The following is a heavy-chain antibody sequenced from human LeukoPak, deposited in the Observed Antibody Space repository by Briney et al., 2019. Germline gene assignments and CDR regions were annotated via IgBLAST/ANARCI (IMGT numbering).Heavy chain of an antibody. CDR2: ISGSGGST. J-gene: IGHJ4*02. Sequence: GGSLRLSCAASGFTFSSYAMSWVRQAPGKGLEWVSAISGSGGSTYYADSVKGRFTISRDNSKNTLYLQMNSLRAEDTAVYYCAKTRTTVEMATSSPYFDYWGQGTLVTVSS. D-gene: IGHD5-24*01. CDR1: GFTFSSYA. CDR3: AKTRTTVEMATSSPYFDY. V-gene: IGHV3-23*01.